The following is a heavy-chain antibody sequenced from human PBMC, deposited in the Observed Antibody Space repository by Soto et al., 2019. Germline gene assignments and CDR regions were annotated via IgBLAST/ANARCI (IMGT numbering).Heavy chain of an antibody. CDR2: ISGSGGST. V-gene: IGHV3-23*01. Sequence: EVQLLESGGGLVQPGGSLRLSCAASGFTFSSYAMSWVRQAPGKGLEWVSAISGSGGSTYYADSVKGRFTISSDNSKNPLYGHRNSLGAEDTAVYYCANSRTIFGVVIIHFDGFDFWGQGTMVTVSS. CDR1: GFTFSSYA. CDR3: ANSRTIFGVVIIHFDGFDF. D-gene: IGHD3-3*01. J-gene: IGHJ3*01.